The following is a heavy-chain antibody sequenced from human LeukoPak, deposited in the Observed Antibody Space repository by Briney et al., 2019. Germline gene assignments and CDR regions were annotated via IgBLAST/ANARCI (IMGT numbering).Heavy chain of an antibody. J-gene: IGHJ3*02. Sequence: SETLSLTCAVSGYFISSGYYWGWIRQPPGKGLEWIGSIHHSGSTYFNPSLKSRVTISVDTSKNQFSLKLTSVTAADTAVYYCARDSPKGGMIVDAFDIWGQGTMVTVSS. CDR1: GYFISSGYY. CDR2: IHHSGST. V-gene: IGHV4-38-2*02. D-gene: IGHD3-22*01. CDR3: ARDSPKGGMIVDAFDI.